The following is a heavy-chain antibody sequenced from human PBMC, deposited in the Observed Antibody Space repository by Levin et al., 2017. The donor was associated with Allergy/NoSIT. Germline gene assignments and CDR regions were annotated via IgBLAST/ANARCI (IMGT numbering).Heavy chain of an antibody. CDR3: AKLVLTTSTLYAMDV. J-gene: IGHJ6*02. Sequence: GGSLRLSCAASGFSFTSYAISWVRQAPGKGLEWVSGVSHSGSSTYYADSVKGRVTISRDNAKNTVYLQMNSLRGDDTAVYYCAKLVLTTSTLYAMDVWGQGTTVTVSS. V-gene: IGHV3-23*01. CDR1: GFSFTSYA. CDR2: VSHSGSST. D-gene: IGHD4/OR15-4a*01.